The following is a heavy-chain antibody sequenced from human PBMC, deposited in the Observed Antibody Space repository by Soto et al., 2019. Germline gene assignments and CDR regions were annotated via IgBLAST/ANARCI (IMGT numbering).Heavy chain of an antibody. D-gene: IGHD6-13*01. CDR3: AKDVAAYYYGMDV. Sequence: XVSLQLSCAASGFSFSTYGMHWVRQAPGRGLEWVAVISYDGSNKYYADSVKGRFTISRDNSKNTLYLQMNSLRAEDTAVYYCAKDVAAYYYGMDVWGQGTTVTVSS. CDR2: ISYDGSNK. V-gene: IGHV3-30*18. J-gene: IGHJ6*02. CDR1: GFSFSTYG.